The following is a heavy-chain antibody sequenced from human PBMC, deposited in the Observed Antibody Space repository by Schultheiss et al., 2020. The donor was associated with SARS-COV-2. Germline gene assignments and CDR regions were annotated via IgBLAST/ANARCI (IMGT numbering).Heavy chain of an antibody. V-gene: IGHV4-34*01. CDR2: INHSGST. CDR1: GGSFSGYY. D-gene: IGHD2-2*01. J-gene: IGHJ1*01. Sequence: SETLSLTCAVYGGSFSGYYWSWIRQPPGKGLEWIGEINHSGSTNYNPSLKSRVTISVDTSKNQFSLKLSSVTAADTAVYYCARKQKDCSSTSCPYYQHWGQGTLVTVSS. CDR3: ARKQKDCSSTSCPYYQH.